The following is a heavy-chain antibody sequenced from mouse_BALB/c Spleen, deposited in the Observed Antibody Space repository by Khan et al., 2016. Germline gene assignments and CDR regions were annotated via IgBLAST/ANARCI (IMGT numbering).Heavy chain of an antibody. V-gene: IGHV6-6*02. CDR3: TRLHYYYAMDY. Sequence: EVELVESGGGLVQPGGSMKFSCVASGFTFSNYWMNWVRQSPEKGLEWVAEIRSKSNNYATHYAVHVKGRFTVSRYDSKSSVHLQMNNLRAEDTGIYYCTRLHYYYAMDYWGQGTAVTVSS. CDR1: GFTFSNYW. CDR2: IRSKSNNYAT. J-gene: IGHJ4*01.